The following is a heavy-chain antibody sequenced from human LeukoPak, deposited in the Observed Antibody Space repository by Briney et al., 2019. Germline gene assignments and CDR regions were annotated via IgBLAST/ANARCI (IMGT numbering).Heavy chain of an antibody. CDR2: INHSGST. Sequence: SETLSLTCAVYGGSFSGYYWSWIRQPPGKGLEWIGEINHSGSTNYNPSLKSRVTISVDTSKNQFSLKLSSVTAADTAVYYCARRTWSGYYIAFFDYWGQGTLVTVSS. CDR1: GGSFSGYY. J-gene: IGHJ4*02. V-gene: IGHV4-34*01. CDR3: ARRTWSGYYIAFFDY. D-gene: IGHD3-3*01.